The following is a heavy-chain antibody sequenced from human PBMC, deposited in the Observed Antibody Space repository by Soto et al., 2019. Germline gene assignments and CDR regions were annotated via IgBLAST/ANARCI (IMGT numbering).Heavy chain of an antibody. CDR3: AADRILRYFDWSISSYYYYGMDV. CDR1: GFTFTSSA. D-gene: IGHD3-9*01. Sequence: GASVKVSCKASGFTFTSSAVQWVRQARGQRLEWIGWIVVGSGNTNYAQKFQERVTITRDMSTSTAYMELSSLRSEDTAVYYCAADRILRYFDWSISSYYYYGMDVWGQGTTVTVSS. V-gene: IGHV1-58*01. CDR2: IVVGSGNT. J-gene: IGHJ6*02.